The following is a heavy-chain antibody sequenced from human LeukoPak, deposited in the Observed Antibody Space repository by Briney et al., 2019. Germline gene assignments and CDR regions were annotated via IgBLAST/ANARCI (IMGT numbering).Heavy chain of an antibody. D-gene: IGHD3-22*01. CDR2: ISYDGSNK. Sequence: GGSLRLSCAASGFTFSSYAMHWVRQAPGKGQEWVAVISYDGSNKYYADSVKGRFTISRDNSKNTLYLQMNSLRAEDTAVYYCARDLYYDSSGYLDYWGQGTLVTVSS. CDR3: ARDLYYDSSGYLDY. J-gene: IGHJ4*02. CDR1: GFTFSSYA. V-gene: IGHV3-30-3*01.